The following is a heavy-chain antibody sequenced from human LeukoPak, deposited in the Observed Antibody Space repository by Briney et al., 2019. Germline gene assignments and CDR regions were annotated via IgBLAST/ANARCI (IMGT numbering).Heavy chain of an antibody. V-gene: IGHV3-74*01. CDR2: INTDGSST. D-gene: IGHD4-23*01. Sequence: GGSLRLSCAASGFTFSNYWMHWVRQAPGKGLVWVSRINTDGSSTSYVDSVKGRFTISRDNAKNSLYLQMNSLRAEDTAVYYCARDYGGGIDYWGQGTLVTVSS. CDR3: ARDYGGGIDY. J-gene: IGHJ4*02. CDR1: GFTFSNYW.